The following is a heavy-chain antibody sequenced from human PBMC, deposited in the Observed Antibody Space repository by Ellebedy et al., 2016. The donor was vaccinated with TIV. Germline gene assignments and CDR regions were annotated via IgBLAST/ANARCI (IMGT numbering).Heavy chain of an antibody. CDR3: AREEVAGGWFDP. CDR1: GGSIITSSYF. D-gene: IGHD5-12*01. Sequence: MPSETLSLTCTVSGGSIITSSYFWGWIRQPPGKGLEWIGSVYYSGSTHRNPSLKSRVSISVDTSKNQFSLELKSVTAADTAVYYCAREEVAGGWFDPWGQGTLVTVSS. V-gene: IGHV4-39*07. J-gene: IGHJ5*02. CDR2: VYYSGST.